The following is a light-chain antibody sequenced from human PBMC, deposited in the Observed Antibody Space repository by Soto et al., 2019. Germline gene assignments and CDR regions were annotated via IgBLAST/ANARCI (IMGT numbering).Light chain of an antibody. Sequence: DIVMTQSPLSLPVTPGEPASISCRSSQSLLHSNGYNYLDWYLQKPGQSPQLLIYLGSNRASGVPDRFSGSGSGTDFTLNISRVEAEDVGVYYCMQALQTWTFGQGTTGDIK. CDR1: QSLLHSNGYNY. V-gene: IGKV2-28*01. CDR2: LGS. J-gene: IGKJ1*01. CDR3: MQALQTWT.